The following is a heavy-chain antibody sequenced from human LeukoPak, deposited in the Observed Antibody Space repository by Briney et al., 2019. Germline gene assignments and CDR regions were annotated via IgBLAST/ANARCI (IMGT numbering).Heavy chain of an antibody. CDR3: ARGGGSYYFFDY. D-gene: IGHD1-26*01. CDR2: INPNSGGT. J-gene: IGHJ4*02. Sequence: ASVKVSCKASGYTFTGYYTHWVRQAPGQGLEWMGWINPNSGGTNYAQKFQGRVTMTRDTSVSTAYMELSRLRSDDTAVYYCARGGGSYYFFDYWGQGTLVTVSS. CDR1: GYTFTGYY. V-gene: IGHV1-2*02.